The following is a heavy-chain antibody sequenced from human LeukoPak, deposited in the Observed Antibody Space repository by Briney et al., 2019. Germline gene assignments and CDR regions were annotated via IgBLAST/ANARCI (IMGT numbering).Heavy chain of an antibody. CDR3: ARERWELPLDY. CDR2: INAGNGNT. J-gene: IGHJ4*02. D-gene: IGHD1-26*01. CDR1: GYTFSNYA. Sequence: GASVKVSCKASGYTFSNYAMHWVRQAPGQRLEWMGWINAGNGNTKYSQKFQGRVTITRDTSASTAYMELSSLRSEDTAIYYCARERWELPLDYWGQGTLVTVSS. V-gene: IGHV1-3*01.